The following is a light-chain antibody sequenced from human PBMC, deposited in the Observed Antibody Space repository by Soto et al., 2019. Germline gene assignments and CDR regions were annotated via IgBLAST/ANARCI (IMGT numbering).Light chain of an antibody. CDR2: ENS. J-gene: IGLJ1*01. CDR3: QVWDSSTDHHV. CDR1: NIGSKS. Sequence: SYELTQPPSVSVAPGQTARITCGGSNIGSKSVHWYHQKPGQAPVLVVYENSGRPSGIPERFSGSNSGNTATLAISRVEAGDEADFYCQVWDSSTDHHVFGTGTKVTVL. V-gene: IGLV3-21*02.